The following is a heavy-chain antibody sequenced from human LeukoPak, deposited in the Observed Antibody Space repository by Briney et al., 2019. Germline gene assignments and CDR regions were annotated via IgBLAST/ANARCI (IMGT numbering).Heavy chain of an antibody. D-gene: IGHD2-2*01. J-gene: IGHJ5*02. V-gene: IGHV4-30-4*08. Sequence: SQTLSLTCTVSGGSISSGAYYWRWLRQPPGTGREWIGYIYDSGSTYYNPSLKSRVTISVDTSKNQFSLKLSSVTAADTAVYYCARETVPAATTNWFDPGGQGTLVTVSS. CDR1: GGSISSGAYY. CDR2: IYDSGST. CDR3: ARETVPAATTNWFDP.